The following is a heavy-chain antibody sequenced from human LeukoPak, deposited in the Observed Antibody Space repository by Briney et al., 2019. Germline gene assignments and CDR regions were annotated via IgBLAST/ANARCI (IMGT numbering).Heavy chain of an antibody. V-gene: IGHV3-20*04. CDR2: INWNGGST. J-gene: IGHJ4*02. D-gene: IGHD5-12*01. CDR3: ARRIVATIKGRGYYFDY. Sequence: GGSLRLSCAAFGFTFDDCGMSWVRQAPGKGLEWVSGINWNGGSTGYADSVKGRFTISRDNAKNSLYLQMNSLRAEDTALYYCARRIVATIKGRGYYFDYWGQGTLVTVSS. CDR1: GFTFDDCG.